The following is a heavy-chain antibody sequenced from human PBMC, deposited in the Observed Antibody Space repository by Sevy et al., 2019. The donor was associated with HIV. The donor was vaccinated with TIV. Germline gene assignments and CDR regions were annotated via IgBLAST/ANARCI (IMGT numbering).Heavy chain of an antibody. D-gene: IGHD3-9*01. J-gene: IGHJ4*02. CDR2: ISYDGSNK. V-gene: IGHV3-30-3*01. CDR3: ARGAQNILTGYLLFDY. CDR1: GFTFSSYA. Sequence: GGSLRLSCAASGFTFSSYAMHWVRQAPGKGLEWVAVISYDGSNKYDADSVKGRFTISRDNSKNTLYLQMNSLRAEDTAVYYCARGAQNILTGYLLFDYWGQGTLVTVSS.